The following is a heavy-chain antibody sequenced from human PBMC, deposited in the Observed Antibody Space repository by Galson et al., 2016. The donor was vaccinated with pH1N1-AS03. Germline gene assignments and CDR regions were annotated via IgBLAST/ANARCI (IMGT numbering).Heavy chain of an antibody. J-gene: IGHJ3*02. D-gene: IGHD3-10*01. CDR3: AKEGSGSVSKFAFDI. CDR2: ISSHGKID. V-gene: IGHV3-30*18. CDR1: GSIFSNHG. Sequence: SLRLFCAASGSIFSNHGMHWVRQAPGKGLEWVAVISSHGKIDYYADSVRGRFTVSRDNSNNTLYLQMDSLRAEDRAVYYCAKEGSGSVSKFAFDIWGQGTIVTVSS.